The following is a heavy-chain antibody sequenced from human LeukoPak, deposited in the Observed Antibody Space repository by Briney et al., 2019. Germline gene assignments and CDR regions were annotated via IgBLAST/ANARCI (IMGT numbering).Heavy chain of an antibody. J-gene: IGHJ4*02. CDR1: VDFHSSRDFY. CDR3: ARHPKLGAGTSSLDY. CDR2: IYYSGST. D-gene: IGHD6-19*01. Sequence: PSEPLSLTCTVSVDFHSSRDFYWGWIRQSPGKGLEWIGTIYYSGSTDYNPSLKSRVTISVDASKDQFSLNLSSGSAADTAVYYCARHPKLGAGTSSLDYWGQGALVTVSS. V-gene: IGHV4-39*01.